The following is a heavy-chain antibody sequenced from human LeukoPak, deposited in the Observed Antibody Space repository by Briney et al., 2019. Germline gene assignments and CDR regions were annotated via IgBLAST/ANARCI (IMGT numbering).Heavy chain of an antibody. Sequence: PSETLSLTCTVSGGSINGHYWSWIRQPPGKGLEWLGYLYYTGTTHNNPSLGSRVTISVDTSKNQFSLRLSSVTAADTAVHYCARGSGGSLDSWGQGTLVIVSS. D-gene: IGHD3-10*01. J-gene: IGHJ4*02. CDR3: ARGSGGSLDS. CDR1: GGSINGHY. CDR2: LYYTGTT. V-gene: IGHV4-59*11.